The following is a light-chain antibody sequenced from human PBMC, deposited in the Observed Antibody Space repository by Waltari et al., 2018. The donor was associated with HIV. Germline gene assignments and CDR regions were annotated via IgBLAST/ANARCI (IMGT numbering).Light chain of an antibody. Sequence: SYELTQPPSLSVSPGQTATITCSGDKLGDKFACWYQQKPGQSPVVVIYKDNKRPSGIPERFSGSNSGNTATLTISATQSVDEADYYCQTWDSSSAHVVFGGGTKLTVL. CDR1: KLGDKF. CDR3: QTWDSSSAHVV. J-gene: IGLJ2*01. V-gene: IGLV3-1*01. CDR2: KDN.